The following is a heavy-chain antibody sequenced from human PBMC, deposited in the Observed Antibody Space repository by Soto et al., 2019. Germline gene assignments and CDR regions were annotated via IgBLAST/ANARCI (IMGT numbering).Heavy chain of an antibody. CDR1: GFIVSRSY. V-gene: IGHV3-53*01. J-gene: IGHJ5*01. CDR2: LYSGGSS. Sequence: EVQLVESGGGLVRPGGSLRLSCGVSGFIVSRSYMTWVRQAPGKGLEWVSSLYSGGSSYHSDSVKGRFTISRDNSENTLSLQMNSLRAEDTAVYYCARLGYFEDSGYSYFDSWGHGTLVTVSS. D-gene: IGHD3-22*01. CDR3: ARLGYFEDSGYSYFDS.